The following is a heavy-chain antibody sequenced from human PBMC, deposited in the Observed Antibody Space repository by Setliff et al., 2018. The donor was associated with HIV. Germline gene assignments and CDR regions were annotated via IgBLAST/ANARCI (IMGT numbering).Heavy chain of an antibody. D-gene: IGHD3-16*01. V-gene: IGHV4-39*07. Sequence: PSETLSLTCTVSGDSIFSVPSYWGWFRQPPGKGLEWIGTIYYTGYTFDNPSLKSRVTMSVDKSKNQFSLNLNSVTAADTAVYYCARNPGGHIPLDHWGQGTQVTVSS. J-gene: IGHJ4*02. CDR2: IYYTGYT. CDR3: ARNPGGHIPLDH. CDR1: GDSIFSVPSY.